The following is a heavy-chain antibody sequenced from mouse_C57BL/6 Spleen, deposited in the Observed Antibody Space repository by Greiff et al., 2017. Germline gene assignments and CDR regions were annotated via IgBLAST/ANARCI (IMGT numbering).Heavy chain of an antibody. CDR1: GFTFSDYG. D-gene: IGHD2-1*01. CDR3: ARTYYGNYYAMDY. Sequence: EVQGVESGGGLVKPGGSLKLSCAASGFTFSDYGMHWVRQAPEKGLEWVAYISSGSSTIYYADTVKGRFTISRDNAKNTLFLQMTSLRSEDTAMYYCARTYYGNYYAMDYWGQGTSVTVSS. CDR2: ISSGSSTI. V-gene: IGHV5-17*01. J-gene: IGHJ4*01.